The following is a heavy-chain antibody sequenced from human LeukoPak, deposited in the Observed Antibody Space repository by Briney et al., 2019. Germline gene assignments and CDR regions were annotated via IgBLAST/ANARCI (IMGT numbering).Heavy chain of an antibody. Sequence: NPGGSLRLSCAASGFTFSNHNMNWVRQAPGKGLEWVSSISTSSSYIYYADSVKGRFTISRDNAKNSLYLQMNSLRAEDTAVYYCARVDPGSFLMFYYVDFWGQGTLVTVSS. CDR3: ARVDPGSFLMFYYVDF. J-gene: IGHJ4*02. CDR1: GFTFSNHN. V-gene: IGHV3-21*01. D-gene: IGHD3-10*01. CDR2: ISTSSSYI.